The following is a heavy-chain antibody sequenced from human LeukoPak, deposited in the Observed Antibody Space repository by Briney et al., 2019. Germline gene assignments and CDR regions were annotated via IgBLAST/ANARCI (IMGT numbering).Heavy chain of an antibody. D-gene: IGHD2-15*01. CDR2: ITPNSGDT. V-gene: IGHV1-2*02. Sequence: ASVKVSCRASGYTFTDYYMHWARQAPGQGLQWMGWITPNSGDTTYSQEFQGRVTMTRDASISTAYMELSRLTSDDTAVYYCARGPPLGIFFPFDIWGQGTMVTVSS. J-gene: IGHJ3*02. CDR1: GYTFTDYY. CDR3: ARGPPLGIFFPFDI.